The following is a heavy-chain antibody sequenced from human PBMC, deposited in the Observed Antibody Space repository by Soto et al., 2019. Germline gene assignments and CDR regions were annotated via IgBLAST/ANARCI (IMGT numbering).Heavy chain of an antibody. D-gene: IGHD3-3*01. Sequence: TLENPTHSLTVACTFPAPSLSTTGVGVAWIRKPPGKALDSRALIYWNDDKHYSPSRRGRLSITKDTSKSRLVLTMTNIDPVDIATYYCAHKSNTVFGAPWDVWGQGTTGTGSS. V-gene: IGHV2-5*01. CDR3: AHKSNTVFGAPWDV. CDR1: APSLSTTGVG. J-gene: IGHJ6*02. CDR2: IYWNDDK.